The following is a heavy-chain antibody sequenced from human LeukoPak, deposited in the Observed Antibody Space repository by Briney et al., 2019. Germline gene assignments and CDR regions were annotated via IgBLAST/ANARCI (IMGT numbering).Heavy chain of an antibody. V-gene: IGHV3-73*01. J-gene: IGHJ6*02. D-gene: IGHD2-8*01. Sequence: GGSLRLSCATSGFTFSGSAMHWVRQASGKGLEWVGRIRSKANSYATAYAASVKGRFTISRDDSKNTAYLQMNSLKTEDTAVYYCTSPRLDCTNGVCYTAYGMDVWGQGTTATVSS. CDR1: GFTFSGSA. CDR2: IRSKANSYAT. CDR3: TSPRLDCTNGVCYTAYGMDV.